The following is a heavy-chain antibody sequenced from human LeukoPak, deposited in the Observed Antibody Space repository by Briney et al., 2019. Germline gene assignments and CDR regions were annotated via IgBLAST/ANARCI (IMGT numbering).Heavy chain of an antibody. CDR3: ARDAFKDGGEDF. Sequence: PGGSLRLSCAASGFSFSSYSMIWVRQAPGKGLEWVSSISSASTYKFYADSVKGRFTVSRDNARNSLYLQMDSLGVEDTAVYYCARDAFKDGGEDFWGQGTLVTVSS. D-gene: IGHD4-23*01. V-gene: IGHV3-21*01. CDR2: ISSASTYK. CDR1: GFSFSSYS. J-gene: IGHJ4*02.